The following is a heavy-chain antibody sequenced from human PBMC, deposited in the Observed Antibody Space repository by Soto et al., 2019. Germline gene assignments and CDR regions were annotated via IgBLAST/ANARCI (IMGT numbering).Heavy chain of an antibody. CDR1: GGTFSSYA. CDR2: IIPIFGTA. Sequence: ASVKVSCKASGGTFSSYAISWVRQAPGQGLEWMGGIIPIFGTANYAQKFQGRVTITADESTSTAYMELSSLRSEDTAVYYCASSDTAMARGSGYFDYWGPGTLVTVSS. J-gene: IGHJ4*02. D-gene: IGHD5-18*01. CDR3: ASSDTAMARGSGYFDY. V-gene: IGHV1-69*13.